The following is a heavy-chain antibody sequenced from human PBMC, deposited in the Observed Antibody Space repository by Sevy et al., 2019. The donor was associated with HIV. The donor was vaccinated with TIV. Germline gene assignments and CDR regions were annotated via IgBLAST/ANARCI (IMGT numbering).Heavy chain of an antibody. J-gene: IGHJ4*02. CDR3: GGALGTFDF. D-gene: IGHD3-16*01. Sequence: GGSLRLCCTGSGFTFSAFWMSWVRQAPGKGLEWVANIKKDGSEKYYVDSVKGRFTMSRDNAKSSLFLQMNSLNVDDTAVYYCGGALGTFDFWGQGVLVTVSS. CDR2: IKKDGSEK. CDR1: GFTFSAFW. V-gene: IGHV3-7*02.